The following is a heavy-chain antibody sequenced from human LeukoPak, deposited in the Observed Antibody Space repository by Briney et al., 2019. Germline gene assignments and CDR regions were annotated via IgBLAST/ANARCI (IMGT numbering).Heavy chain of an antibody. D-gene: IGHD6-19*01. CDR1: GDSVSSSSYY. CDR3: AREEYSSGHTGGCFDP. CDR2: RYYSGST. Sequence: KSSETLSLTCTVSGDSVSSSSYYWGWIRQPPGKGLEWIGSRYYSGSTGYNPSLKSRVTISVDTSKNQFSLKLSSVTAADTAVYYCAREEYSSGHTGGCFDPWGQGTRVTVSS. V-gene: IGHV4-39*02. J-gene: IGHJ5*02.